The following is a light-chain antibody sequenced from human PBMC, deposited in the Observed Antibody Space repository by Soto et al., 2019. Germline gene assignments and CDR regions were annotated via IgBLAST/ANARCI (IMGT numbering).Light chain of an antibody. CDR3: QSYGSSNHVV. CDR2: EDN. Sequence: NFMLTQPHSVSESPGKTVTISCTRSSGSIASNYVQWYQQRPGSAPTTVIDEDNQRPSWVPDRFSGSIDSSSNSASLTISGVEAEEEADYYCQSYGSSNHVVFGGGTKLTVL. J-gene: IGLJ2*01. V-gene: IGLV6-57*04. CDR1: SGSIASNY.